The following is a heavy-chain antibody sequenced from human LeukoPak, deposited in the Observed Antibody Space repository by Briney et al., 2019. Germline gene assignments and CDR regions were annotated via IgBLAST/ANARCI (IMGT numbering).Heavy chain of an antibody. CDR3: ARDLHFKGVVTASFDI. D-gene: IGHD3-3*01. J-gene: IGHJ3*02. CDR1: GGSISSSSYY. V-gene: IGHV4-39*06. Sequence: SETLSLTCTVSGGSISSSSYYWGWIRQPPGKGLEWIGSIYYSGSTYYNPSLKSRVTISVDTSKNQFPLKLSSVTAADTAVYYCARDLHFKGVVTASFDIWGQGTMVTVSS. CDR2: IYYSGST.